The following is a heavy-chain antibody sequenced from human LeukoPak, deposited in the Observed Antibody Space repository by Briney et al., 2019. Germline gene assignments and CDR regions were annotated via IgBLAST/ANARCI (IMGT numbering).Heavy chain of an antibody. V-gene: IGHV3-48*01. Sequence: QAGGSLRLSCAASGFTFSSYSMNWVRQAPGKGLEWVSYISSSSSTIYYADSVKGRFTISRDNSKNTLYLQMNSLRAEDTAVYYCARDRSSSWYTQFDYWGQGTLVTVSS. J-gene: IGHJ4*02. D-gene: IGHD6-13*01. CDR1: GFTFSSYS. CDR3: ARDRSSSWYTQFDY. CDR2: ISSSSSTI.